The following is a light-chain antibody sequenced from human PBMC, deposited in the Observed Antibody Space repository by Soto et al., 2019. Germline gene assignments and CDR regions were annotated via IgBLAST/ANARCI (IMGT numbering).Light chain of an antibody. J-gene: IGLJ2*01. CDR2: TDD. CDR3: VTWDDSLNGPV. Sequence: QSALTQPPSASGPPGQRVTISCSGSGSNIGSHTVNWYQQLPGTAPKLLIYTDDQRPSAVPDRFSGSKSGTSASLAISGLQSEDEADYHCVTWDDSLNGPVFGGGTKLTVL. V-gene: IGLV1-44*01. CDR1: GSNIGSHT.